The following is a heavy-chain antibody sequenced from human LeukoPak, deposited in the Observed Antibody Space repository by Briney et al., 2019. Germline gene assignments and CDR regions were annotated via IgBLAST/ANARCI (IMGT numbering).Heavy chain of an antibody. D-gene: IGHD3-10*02. CDR2: IYYTGTT. CDR1: GGSISSYY. CDR3: ARVLFGELSYFDY. J-gene: IGHJ4*02. Sequence: SETLSLICTVSGGSISSYYWSWIRQAPGKGLEWIGYIYYTGTTNYNPSLKSRATISVDASKNQFSLKLRSVTAADTAVYYCARVLFGELSYFDYWGQGTLVTVSS. V-gene: IGHV4-59*12.